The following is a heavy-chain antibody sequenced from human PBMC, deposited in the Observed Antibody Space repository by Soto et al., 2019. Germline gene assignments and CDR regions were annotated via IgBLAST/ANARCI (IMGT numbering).Heavy chain of an antibody. J-gene: IGHJ6*02. Sequence: QVQLVQSGAEVKKPGSSVKVSCKAPGGTFSSYAISWVRQAPGQGLEWMGGIIPIFGTAKYAQKFQGRVTITADESTSTGYXEXXXXXXXXXXXXXXXXXXXGSSSLDIYYYYYYGMDVWGQGTTVTVSS. D-gene: IGHD3-3*02. CDR2: IIPIFGTA. CDR3: XXXXXGSSSLDIYYYYYYGMDV. V-gene: IGHV1-69*01. CDR1: GGTFSSYA.